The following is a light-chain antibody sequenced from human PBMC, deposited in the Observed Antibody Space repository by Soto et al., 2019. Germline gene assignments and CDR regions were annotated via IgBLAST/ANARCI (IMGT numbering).Light chain of an antibody. V-gene: IGLV2-14*01. CDR1: SSDVGGYNY. Sequence: QSALTQPASVSGSPGQSITISCTGTSSDVGGYNYVSWYQQHPGKAPKPMIYEVTNRPSGVSNRFSGSKSGNTASLTIYGLQAEDEADYYCSSYTSSSTLVFGTGTKLTVL. CDR2: EVT. J-gene: IGLJ1*01. CDR3: SSYTSSSTLV.